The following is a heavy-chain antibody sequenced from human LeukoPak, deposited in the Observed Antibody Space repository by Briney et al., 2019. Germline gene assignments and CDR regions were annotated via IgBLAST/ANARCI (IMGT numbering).Heavy chain of an antibody. CDR2: APHDGASP. CDR3: ARQSLGASGLDH. Sequence: PGRSLRLSCAASGFTFSTYAIHWVRQAPGKGLDWVAVAPHDGASPSHAASVNGRFTISRDNSKDTVFLQMDSLRVDDTAIYYCARQSLGASGLDHWGQGVLVTVS. J-gene: IGHJ4*02. CDR1: GFTFSTYA. D-gene: IGHD1-26*01. V-gene: IGHV3-30*04.